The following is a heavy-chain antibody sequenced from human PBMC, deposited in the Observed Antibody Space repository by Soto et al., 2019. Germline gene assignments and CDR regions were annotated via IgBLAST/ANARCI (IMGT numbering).Heavy chain of an antibody. CDR3: ARLAKTRTIDY. J-gene: IGHJ4*02. D-gene: IGHD1-1*01. V-gene: IGHV4-59*08. Sequence: SETLSLTCTVSGGSISSYYWSWIRQPPGKGLEWIGYIYYSGSTNYNPSLKSRVTISVDTSKNQFSLKLSSVTAADTAVYYCARLAKTRTIDYWGQGTLVTVS. CDR1: GGSISSYY. CDR2: IYYSGST.